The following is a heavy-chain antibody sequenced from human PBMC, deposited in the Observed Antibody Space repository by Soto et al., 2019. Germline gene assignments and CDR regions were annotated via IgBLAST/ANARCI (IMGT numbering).Heavy chain of an antibody. V-gene: IGHV1-18*04. Sequence: QVQLVQSGAEVKKPGASVKVSCKASGYTFTSYGISWVRQAPGQGLEWMGWISAYNGNTNYAQKLQGRVTMTTDTPTSKAYMELRSLRSDDTAVYYCARDYSGNDWDYYYSGMDFWGQGTTVTVSS. CDR1: GYTFTSYG. CDR3: ARDYSGNDWDYYYSGMDF. D-gene: IGHD5-12*01. J-gene: IGHJ6*02. CDR2: ISAYNGNT.